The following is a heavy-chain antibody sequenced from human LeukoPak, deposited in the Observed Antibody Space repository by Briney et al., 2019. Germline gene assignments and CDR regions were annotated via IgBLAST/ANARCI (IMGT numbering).Heavy chain of an antibody. Sequence: ASVKVSCKAFRYGFTYSVICWVRQAPRHELEWVGWGSGHNGKTNHAQKLQGRVTMTTDTSTSTTYMELRSLRSDYTAVYYCARDGGYNPGRDAFDIWGQGTLVTVSS. CDR1: RYGFTYSV. V-gene: IGHV1-18*01. J-gene: IGHJ3*02. D-gene: IGHD1-1*01. CDR2: GSGHNGKT. CDR3: ARDGGYNPGRDAFDI.